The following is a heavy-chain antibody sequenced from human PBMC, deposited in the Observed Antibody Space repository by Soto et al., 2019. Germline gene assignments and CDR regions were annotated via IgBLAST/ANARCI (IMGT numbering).Heavy chain of an antibody. D-gene: IGHD2-15*01. CDR3: ARTGLLHGMDV. J-gene: IGHJ6*02. CDR2: ISYDGSNK. CDR1: GFIFSSYA. Sequence: QVQLVETGGGVVQPGRSLRLSCAASGFIFSSYAMHWVRQAPGKGLESVAVISYDGSNKYYADSVKGRFTISRDNSKNTLYLQMNSQRDEDTAVYYCARTGLLHGMDVWGQGTTVTVSS. V-gene: IGHV3-30-3*01.